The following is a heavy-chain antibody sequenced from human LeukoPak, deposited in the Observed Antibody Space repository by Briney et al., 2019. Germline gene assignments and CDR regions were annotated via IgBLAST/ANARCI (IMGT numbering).Heavy chain of an antibody. Sequence: ASVKVSCKASGYTFTGYYMHWVRQAPGQGLEWMGWINPNSGGTNYAQKFQGRVTMTRDTSISTAYMELSSLRSEDTAVYYCARSLRITMVRGVLFDYWGQGTLVTVSS. CDR2: INPNSGGT. J-gene: IGHJ4*02. CDR1: GYTFTGYY. CDR3: ARSLRITMVRGVLFDY. V-gene: IGHV1-2*02. D-gene: IGHD3-10*01.